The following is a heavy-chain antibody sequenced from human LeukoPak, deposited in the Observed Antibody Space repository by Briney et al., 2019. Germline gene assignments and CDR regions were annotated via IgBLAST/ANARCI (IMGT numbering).Heavy chain of an antibody. Sequence: GGSLRLSCAASGFTFSSYGMSWVRQAPGKGLEWVSAISGSGGSTYYADSVKGRFTISRDNSKNTLYLQMNSLRAEDTAVYYCARDAHGYRRHYYMDVWGKGTTVTVSS. V-gene: IGHV3-23*01. CDR2: ISGSGGST. D-gene: IGHD3-16*02. CDR3: ARDAHGYRRHYYMDV. J-gene: IGHJ6*03. CDR1: GFTFSSYG.